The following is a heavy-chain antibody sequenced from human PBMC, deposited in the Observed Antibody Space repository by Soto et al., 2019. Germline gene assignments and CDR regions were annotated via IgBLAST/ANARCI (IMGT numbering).Heavy chain of an antibody. V-gene: IGHV1-46*01. J-gene: IGHJ4*02. Sequence: QVQLVQSGAEVKKPGASVKVSCKASGYRFTTYYMFWVRQVPGPGPEWMGIINTSGGSATYAQKFQGRVIMTRDTSTSTVYMELSSLRSEDTAMYYCAKGGYNDGNDYSCQGTLITDSS. CDR3: AKGGYNDGNDY. CDR1: GYRFTTYY. D-gene: IGHD5-18*01. CDR2: INTSGGSA.